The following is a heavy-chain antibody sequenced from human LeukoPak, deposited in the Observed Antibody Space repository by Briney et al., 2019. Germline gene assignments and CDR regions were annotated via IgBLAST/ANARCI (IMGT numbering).Heavy chain of an antibody. V-gene: IGHV1-2*02. CDR2: INPNSGGT. CDR1: GYTFTGYY. D-gene: IGHD3-10*01. Sequence: ASVKVSCKASGYTFTGYYMHWVRQAPGQGLEWMGWINPNSGGTNYAQKFQGRVTMTRDTSISTAYMELSRLRSDDTAVYYCARVAYGAFGSLLWFGEYYYYGMDVWGQGTTVTVSS. J-gene: IGHJ6*02. CDR3: ARVAYGAFGSLLWFGEYYYYGMDV.